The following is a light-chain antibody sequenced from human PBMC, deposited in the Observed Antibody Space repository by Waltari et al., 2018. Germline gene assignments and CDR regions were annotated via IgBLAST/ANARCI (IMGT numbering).Light chain of an antibody. Sequence: EIVLTQSPGTLSLSPGARAPLSCRASQSVGRTLAWYQQKPGQAPRLLIYGASSRATDIPDRFSGSGSGTDFSLTINRLEPEDFAVYFCQHYVRLPATFGQGTKVEIK. CDR1: QSVGRT. CDR3: QHYVRLPAT. V-gene: IGKV3-20*01. J-gene: IGKJ1*01. CDR2: GAS.